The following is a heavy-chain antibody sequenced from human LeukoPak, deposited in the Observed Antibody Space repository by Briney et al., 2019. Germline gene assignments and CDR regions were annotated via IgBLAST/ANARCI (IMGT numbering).Heavy chain of an antibody. Sequence: SQTLSLTCTVSGGSISSGGYYWSWIRQHPGKGLEWIGYIYYSGSTYYNPSLKSRVTISVDTSKNQLSLKLSSVTAADTAVYYCARGRGPTHYYYYYYGMDVWGQGTTVTVSS. V-gene: IGHV4-31*03. J-gene: IGHJ6*02. CDR1: GGSISSGGYY. D-gene: IGHD4-11*01. CDR2: IYYSGST. CDR3: ARGRGPTHYYYYYYGMDV.